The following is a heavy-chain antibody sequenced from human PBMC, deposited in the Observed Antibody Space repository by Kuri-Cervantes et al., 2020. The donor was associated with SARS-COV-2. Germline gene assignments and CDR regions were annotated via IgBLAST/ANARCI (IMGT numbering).Heavy chain of an antibody. CDR3: ARFGRYSSSWYYFDY. V-gene: IGHV4-59*08. CDR2: IYYSGST. D-gene: IGHD6-13*01. CDR1: GGSMSNSF. Sequence: SETLSLTCSVSGGSMSNSFWSWVRQPPGKGLEWIGNIYYSGSTNYNPSLKSRVTISVDTSKNQFSLKLSSVTAADTAVYYCARFGRYSSSWYYFDYWGQGTLVTVSS. J-gene: IGHJ4*02.